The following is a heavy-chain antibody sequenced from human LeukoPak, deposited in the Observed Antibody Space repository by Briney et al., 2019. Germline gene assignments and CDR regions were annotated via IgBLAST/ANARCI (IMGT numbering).Heavy chain of an antibody. D-gene: IGHD4-17*01. J-gene: IGHJ4*02. Sequence: PSETLSLTCSVSGGSISSSRSCWGWVRQPPGKGPEWIGSIYYSGLTYDNPSLKSRVSISVDPSKNHFSLKVTSVTAADTAVYYCASGTFDDYGDYDRGDYFDHWGQGTLVTVSS. CDR3: ASGTFDDYGDYDRGDYFDH. CDR1: GGSISSSRSC. CDR2: IYYSGLT. V-gene: IGHV4-39*02.